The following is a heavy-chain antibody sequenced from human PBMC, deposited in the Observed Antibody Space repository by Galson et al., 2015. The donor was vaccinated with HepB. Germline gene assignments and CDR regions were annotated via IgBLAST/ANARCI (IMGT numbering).Heavy chain of an antibody. Sequence: SLRLSCAASGFTFSSYGMHWVRQAPGKGLEWVAVISYDGSNKYYADSVKGRFTISRDNSKNTLYLQMNSLRAEDTAVYYCATQKRVYCSSTSCYPFDYWGQGTLVTVSS. J-gene: IGHJ4*02. CDR1: GFTFSSYG. V-gene: IGHV3-30*03. CDR2: ISYDGSNK. D-gene: IGHD2-2*01. CDR3: ATQKRVYCSSTSCYPFDY.